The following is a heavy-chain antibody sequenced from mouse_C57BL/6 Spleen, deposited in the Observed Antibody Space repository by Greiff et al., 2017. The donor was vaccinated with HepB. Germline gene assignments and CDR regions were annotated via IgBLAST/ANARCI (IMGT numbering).Heavy chain of an antibody. CDR2: IYPRSGNT. V-gene: IGHV1-81*01. CDR3: AREGLGRGYFDV. J-gene: IGHJ1*03. Sequence: QVQLQQSGAELARPGASVKLSCKAYGYTFTSYGISWVKQRTGQGLEWIGEIYPRSGNTYYNEKFKGKATLTADKSSSTAYMELRSLTSEDSAVYFCAREGLGRGYFDVWGTGTTVTVSS. D-gene: IGHD4-1*01. CDR1: GYTFTSYG.